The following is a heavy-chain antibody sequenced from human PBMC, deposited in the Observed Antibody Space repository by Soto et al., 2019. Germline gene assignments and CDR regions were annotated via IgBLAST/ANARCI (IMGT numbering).Heavy chain of an antibody. V-gene: IGHV4-30-4*01. CDR3: ARAQWFGELVYFDY. CDR2: IYYSGST. Sequence: SETLSLTCTVSGGSISSGDYYWSWIRQPPGKGLEWIGYIYYSGSTYYNPSLKSRVTISVDTSKNQFSLKLSSVTAADTAVYYCARAQWFGELVYFDYWGQGTLVTVFS. J-gene: IGHJ4*02. D-gene: IGHD3-10*01. CDR1: GGSISSGDYY.